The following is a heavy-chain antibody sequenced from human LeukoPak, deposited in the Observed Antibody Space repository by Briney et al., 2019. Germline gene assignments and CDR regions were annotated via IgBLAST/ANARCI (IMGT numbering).Heavy chain of an antibody. V-gene: IGHV4-38-2*01. J-gene: IGHJ5*02. CDR1: SYSIGSGYY. CDR3: ARLYGDYGVDWFDP. Sequence: SETLSLTCAVSSYSIGSGYYWGWIRQPPGKGLEWIGSIYHSGSTYYNPSLKSRVTISVDTSKNQFSLKLSSVTAADTAVYYCARLYGDYGVDWFDPWGQGTLVTVSS. D-gene: IGHD4-17*01. CDR2: IYHSGST.